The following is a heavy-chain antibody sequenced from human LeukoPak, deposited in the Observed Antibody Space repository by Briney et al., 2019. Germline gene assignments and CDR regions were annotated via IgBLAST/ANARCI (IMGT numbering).Heavy chain of an antibody. CDR1: GLTFSNYN. CDR3: ARDRLVGATRVGTFDI. V-gene: IGHV3-21*01. D-gene: IGHD1-26*01. J-gene: IGHJ3*02. Sequence: GGSLRLSCAASGLTFSNYNMNWVRQAPGKGLEWVSSISGSSSYIYYADSVKGRFTISRDNAKNSLYLQMSSLRAEDTAVYYCARDRLVGATRVGTFDIWGQGTMVTVSP. CDR2: ISGSSSYI.